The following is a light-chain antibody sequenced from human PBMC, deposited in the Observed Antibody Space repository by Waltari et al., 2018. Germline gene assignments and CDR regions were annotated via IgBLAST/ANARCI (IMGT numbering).Light chain of an antibody. CDR1: QSVSIN. J-gene: IGKJ1*01. CDR2: GAS. V-gene: IGKV3-15*01. Sequence: EIVMTQSPATLSVSPGERATLSCRASQSVSINLAWYQQKPGQAPRLLLYGASTRATGIPARFSGSGSGAEFTLSISSLQSEDFALYYCQQYNNWPRTFGQGTKVEIK. CDR3: QQYNNWPRT.